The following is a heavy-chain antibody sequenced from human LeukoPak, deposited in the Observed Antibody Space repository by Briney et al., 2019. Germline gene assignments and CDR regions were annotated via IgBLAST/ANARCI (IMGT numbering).Heavy chain of an antibody. V-gene: IGHV5-51*01. Sequence: AESLKIFCKGSRYIFISYWSGWVRQMPGKGLEWMGMIYPSDSDTRYNPSFQGQVTISAAKTLTTAYLNWSSLKASATAMYYCARLKVRDQQLDHFDSWGQGTLVTVSS. CDR2: IYPSDSDT. J-gene: IGHJ4*02. CDR3: ARLKVRDQQLDHFDS. D-gene: IGHD6-13*01. CDR1: RYIFISYW.